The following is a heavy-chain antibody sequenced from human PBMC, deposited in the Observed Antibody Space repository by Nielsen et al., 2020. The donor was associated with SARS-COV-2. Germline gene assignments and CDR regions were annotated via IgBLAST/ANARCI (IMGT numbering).Heavy chain of an antibody. V-gene: IGHV4-30-4*01. J-gene: IGHJ3*02. Sequence: SETLSLTCTISGGSISSGDYYWSWIRQPPGKGLEWIGYIYYSGSIYYNPSLESRLTISVDTSKKQFSLQLSPVTAADTAVYYCARGSAVVTLDAFDIWGQGTMVTVSS. CDR3: ARGSAVVTLDAFDI. CDR1: GGSISSGDYY. CDR2: IYYSGSI. D-gene: IGHD4-23*01.